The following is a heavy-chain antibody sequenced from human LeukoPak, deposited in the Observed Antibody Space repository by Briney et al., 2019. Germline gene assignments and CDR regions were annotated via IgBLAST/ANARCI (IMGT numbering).Heavy chain of an antibody. V-gene: IGHV1-69*05. Sequence: SVKVSCKASGGTFISYAISWVRQAPGQGLEWMGGIIPIFGTANYAQKFQGRVTIITDESTSTAYTELSSLRSEDTAVYYCARAEMAPRVLNAFDIWGQGTMVTVSS. CDR3: ARAEMAPRVLNAFDI. CDR1: GGTFISYA. D-gene: IGHD5-24*01. J-gene: IGHJ3*02. CDR2: IIPIFGTA.